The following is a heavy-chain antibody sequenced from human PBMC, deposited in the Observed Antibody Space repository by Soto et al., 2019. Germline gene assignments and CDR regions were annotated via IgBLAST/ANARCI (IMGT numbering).Heavy chain of an antibody. CDR1: GYTFTNYA. J-gene: IGHJ4*02. D-gene: IGHD4-17*01. CDR3: ARANYGDYSDH. CDR2: INAGNGNT. Sequence: ASVKVSCKASGYTFTNYAMHWVRQAPGQGLEWMGWINAGNGNTKYSQKFQDRVTITRDTSASTAYMELSSLRSEDTAVYYCARANYGDYSDHWGQGALVTVPS. V-gene: IGHV1-3*01.